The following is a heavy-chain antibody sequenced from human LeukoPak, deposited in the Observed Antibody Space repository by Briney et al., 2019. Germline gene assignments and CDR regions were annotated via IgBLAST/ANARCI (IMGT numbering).Heavy chain of an antibody. CDR3: AKDLSWWAAADH. D-gene: IGHD2-15*01. Sequence: GGSLRLSSAASGFTLGGNAMSWVCQAPGRGLEWVSGVGGDDRTHYADSVRGRFTISRDNSMNTVSLDMNRLRVEDTAVYYCAKDLSWWAAADHWGQGALVTVAS. CDR1: GFTLGGNA. V-gene: IGHV3-23*01. J-gene: IGHJ1*01. CDR2: VGGDDRT.